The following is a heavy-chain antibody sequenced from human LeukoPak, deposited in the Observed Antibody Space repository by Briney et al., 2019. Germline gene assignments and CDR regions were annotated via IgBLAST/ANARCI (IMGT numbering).Heavy chain of an antibody. V-gene: IGHV3-30-3*01. D-gene: IGHD6-13*01. CDR1: GFTFSSYA. CDR2: ISYDGSNK. CDR3: AKAWWAAAGVEGDP. Sequence: GGSLRPSCAASGFTFSSYAMHWVRQAPGKGLEWVAVISYDGSNKYYADSVKGRFTISRDNSKNTLYLQMNSLRAEDTAVYYCAKAWWAAAGVEGDPWGQGTLVTVSS. J-gene: IGHJ5*02.